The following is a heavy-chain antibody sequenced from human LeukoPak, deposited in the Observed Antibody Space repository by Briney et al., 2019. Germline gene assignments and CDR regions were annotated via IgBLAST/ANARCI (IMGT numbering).Heavy chain of an antibody. Sequence: GGSLRLSCAASGFTFGSYSMNWVRQAPGKGPEWVANMKQDGSEKYYVDSVKGRFTISRDNAKNSLYLQMNSLRAEDTAVYYCAREVAARRLGSWFDPWGQGTLVTVSS. J-gene: IGHJ5*02. CDR2: MKQDGSEK. CDR3: AREVAARRLGSWFDP. D-gene: IGHD6-6*01. CDR1: GFTFGSYS. V-gene: IGHV3-7*01.